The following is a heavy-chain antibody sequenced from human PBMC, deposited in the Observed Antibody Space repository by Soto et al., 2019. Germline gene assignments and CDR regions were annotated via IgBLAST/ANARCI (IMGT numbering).Heavy chain of an antibody. D-gene: IGHD1-26*01. V-gene: IGHV4-59*01. CDR2: IYYSGST. J-gene: IGHJ4*02. CDR1: GGSISSYY. Sequence: QVQLQESGPGLVKPSETLSLTCTVSGGSISSYYWSWIRQPPGKGLEWIGYIYYSGSTNYNPSLRSRVTISVDTSKNQFSLKLSSVTAADTAVYYCARVDVAGRWLQNWGQGTLVTVSS. CDR3: ARVDVAGRWLQN.